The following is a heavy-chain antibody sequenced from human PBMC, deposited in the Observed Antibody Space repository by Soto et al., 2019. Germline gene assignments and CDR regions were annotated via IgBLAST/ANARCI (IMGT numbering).Heavy chain of an antibody. D-gene: IGHD3-22*01. V-gene: IGHV3-33*01. CDR3: ARDHHITMIIRYYFDY. CDR1: GFTFSSYG. Sequence: QVQLVESGGGVVQPGRSLRLSCAASGFTFSSYGMHWVRQAPGKGLEWVAVIWYDGSNKYYADSVKGRFTISRDNSKNTLYLQMNSLRAEDTAVYYCARDHHITMIIRYYFDYWGQGTLVTVSS. J-gene: IGHJ4*02. CDR2: IWYDGSNK.